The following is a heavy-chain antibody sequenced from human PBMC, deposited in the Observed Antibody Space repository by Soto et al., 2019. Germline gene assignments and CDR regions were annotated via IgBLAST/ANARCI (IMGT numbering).Heavy chain of an antibody. CDR2: ISDSGDTT. Sequence: EVQLLESGGGLAQPGGSLRLSCGASGFTFSTYVMAWVRQAPGKGLEWVSMISDSGDTTYYADSVKGRFTISRDNSKNTVYLQMTSLTAEDTGIYFCARVPAPYRYYFAYWGQGTLVTVSS. CDR1: GFTFSTYV. J-gene: IGHJ4*02. D-gene: IGHD3-16*02. CDR3: ARVPAPYRYYFAY. V-gene: IGHV3-23*01.